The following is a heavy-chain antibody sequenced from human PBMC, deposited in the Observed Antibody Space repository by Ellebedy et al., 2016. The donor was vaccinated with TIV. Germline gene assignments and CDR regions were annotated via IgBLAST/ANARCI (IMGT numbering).Heavy chain of an antibody. D-gene: IGHD2-21*02. CDR1: GFTFSSYW. V-gene: IGHV3-7*01. CDR2: IKQDGSEK. CDR3: VSGLTYCDSDCYSAPAEYFQH. J-gene: IGHJ1*01. Sequence: GGSLRLSXAASGFTFSSYWMSWVRQAPGKGLEWVANIKQDGSEKYYVDSVKGRFTISRDNAKNSLYLQMNSLRGEDTAMYYCVSGLTYCDSDCYSAPAEYFQHWGQGTLVTVSS.